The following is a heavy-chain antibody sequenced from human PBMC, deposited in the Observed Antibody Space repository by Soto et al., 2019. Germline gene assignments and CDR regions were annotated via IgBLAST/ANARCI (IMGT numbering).Heavy chain of an antibody. J-gene: IGHJ6*03. Sequence: QVQLVQSGAEVKKPGASVKVSCKASGYTFTSYYMHWVRQAPGQGLEWMGIINPSGGSTSYAQKFQGRVTMTRDTSTSTVYMELSSLRSEYTAVYYCARDMSYSSSWYYYYDYMDVWGKGTTVTVSS. V-gene: IGHV1-46*03. D-gene: IGHD6-13*01. CDR2: INPSGGST. CDR3: ARDMSYSSSWYYYYDYMDV. CDR1: GYTFTSYY.